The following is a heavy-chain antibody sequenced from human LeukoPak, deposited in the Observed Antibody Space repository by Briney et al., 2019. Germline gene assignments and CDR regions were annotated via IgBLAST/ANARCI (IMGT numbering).Heavy chain of an antibody. CDR1: GFTFTNYL. Sequence: ASVKIAFKSFGFTFTNYLLHWVRQAPGQGLEWVERIAPSVDTTNYAQKFRGRVTMTRDTSTSTVYMELSSLRSDDTAIYYCVREESGGYFDYWGQGTLVTVSS. CDR3: VREESGGYFDY. J-gene: IGHJ4*02. D-gene: IGHD2-8*02. CDR2: IAPSVDTT. V-gene: IGHV1-46*01.